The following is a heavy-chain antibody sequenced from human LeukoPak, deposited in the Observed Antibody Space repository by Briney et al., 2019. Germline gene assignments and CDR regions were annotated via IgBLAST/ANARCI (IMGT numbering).Heavy chain of an antibody. CDR3: ARLGVRYSTSSWWFDP. V-gene: IGHV4-59*08. CDR1: GGSINSYY. CDR2: IYYSGST. D-gene: IGHD6-6*01. J-gene: IGHJ5*02. Sequence: PSETLSLTCTVSGGSINSYYWGWIRQPPGKGLEWIGYIYYSGSTNYSPSLKSRVTISVDTSKNQFSLKLSSVTAADTAVYYCARLGVRYSTSSWWFDPWGQGTLVTASS.